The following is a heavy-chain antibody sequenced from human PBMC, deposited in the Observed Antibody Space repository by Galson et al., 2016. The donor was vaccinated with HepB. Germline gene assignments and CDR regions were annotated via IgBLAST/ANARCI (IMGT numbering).Heavy chain of an antibody. J-gene: IGHJ4*02. V-gene: IGHV5-51*01. CDR3: ARLVGGFGYFDY. Sequence: QSGAEVKKAGESLKIPCEGSRDDFTTSWIGWVRQMPGKGLEWMGLIYPDDSDARYRPSFQGQVTISADKSIRTAYLQWSSLKASDTGMYYCARLVGGFGYFDYWGQGTLVTVSS. CDR2: IYPDDSDA. CDR1: RDDFTTSW. D-gene: IGHD2-15*01.